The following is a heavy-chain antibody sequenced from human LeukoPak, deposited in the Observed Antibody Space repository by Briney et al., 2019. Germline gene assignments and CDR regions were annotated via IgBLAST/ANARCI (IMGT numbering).Heavy chain of an antibody. D-gene: IGHD3-9*01. V-gene: IGHV3-23*01. Sequence: PGGSLRLSCAASGFTFSTYAMNWVRQAPGKGLEWVSALSGSAGSTYYADSVKGRFTISRDNSKNTLYLQMNSLRAEDTAVYYCAKGKVFVPLRYFDWLYSMDVWGQGTTVTVSS. CDR3: AKGKVFVPLRYFDWLYSMDV. CDR2: LSGSAGST. J-gene: IGHJ6*02. CDR1: GFTFSTYA.